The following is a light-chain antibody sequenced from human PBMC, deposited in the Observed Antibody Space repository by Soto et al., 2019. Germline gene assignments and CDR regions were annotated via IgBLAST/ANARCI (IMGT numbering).Light chain of an antibody. CDR2: DAS. Sequence: EIFLTQSPATLSFAPGERATPSFRARPSLDTLLSWYQQKPGQVPRLLIYDASNRATGIPARFSGSGSGTDFTLTISSLEPEDFAVYYCQQRRDWPITFGGGTKVEIK. CDR1: PSLDTL. J-gene: IGKJ4*01. CDR3: QQRRDWPIT. V-gene: IGKV3-11*01.